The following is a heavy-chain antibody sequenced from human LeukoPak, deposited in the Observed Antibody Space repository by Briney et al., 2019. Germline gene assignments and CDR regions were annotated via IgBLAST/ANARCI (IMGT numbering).Heavy chain of an antibody. D-gene: IGHD1-26*01. CDR1: GFTFDDYA. J-gene: IGHJ4*02. Sequence: GGSLRLSCAASGFTFDDYAMHWVRQAPGKGLEWVSGISWNSGSIGYADSVKGRFTISRDNAKTSLYLQMNSLRAEDMALYYCSKGDSGSYSSPVDYWGQGTLVTVSS. CDR3: SKGDSGSYSSPVDY. V-gene: IGHV3-9*03. CDR2: ISWNSGSI.